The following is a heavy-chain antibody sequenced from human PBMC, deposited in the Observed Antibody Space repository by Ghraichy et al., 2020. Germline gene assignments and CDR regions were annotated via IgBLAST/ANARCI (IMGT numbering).Heavy chain of an antibody. CDR2: IYYSGST. CDR3: ARQGFSQYYYDSSGNYDAFDI. CDR1: GGSISSSSYY. Sequence: SQNLSLTCTVSGGSISSSSYYWGWIRQPPGKGLEWIGSIYYSGSTYYNPSLKSRVTISVDTSKNQFSLKLSSVTAADTAVYYCARQGFSQYYYDSSGNYDAFDIWGQGTMVTVSS. D-gene: IGHD3-22*01. J-gene: IGHJ3*02. V-gene: IGHV4-39*01.